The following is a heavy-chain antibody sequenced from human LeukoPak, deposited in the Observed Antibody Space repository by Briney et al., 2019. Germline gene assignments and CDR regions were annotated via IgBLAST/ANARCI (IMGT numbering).Heavy chain of an antibody. CDR1: GFTFSSYW. CDR2: INNDGSRT. D-gene: IGHD7-27*01. Sequence: PGGSLRLSCAASGFTFSSYWMHWVRQVPGKGLVWVSRINNDGSRTDSVKGRFTISRDNSKNTLYLQMNSLRAEDTAVYYCARALNWGLVWYFDLWGRGTLVTVSS. V-gene: IGHV3-74*01. J-gene: IGHJ2*01. CDR3: ARALNWGLVWYFDL.